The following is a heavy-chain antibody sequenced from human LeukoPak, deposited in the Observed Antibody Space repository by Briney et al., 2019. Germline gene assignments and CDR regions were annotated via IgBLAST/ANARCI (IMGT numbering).Heavy chain of an antibody. CDR2: ISGSGDST. CDR3: AVSYSSSWYSFWY. D-gene: IGHD6-13*01. Sequence: GGSLRLSCAASGFTFSSYAMSWVRQAPGKGLEWVSAISGSGDSTYSTDSVKGRFTISRDNSKNTLYLQMNSLRAGDTAVYYCAVSYSSSWYSFWYWGQGTLVTVSS. V-gene: IGHV3-23*01. CDR1: GFTFSSYA. J-gene: IGHJ4*02.